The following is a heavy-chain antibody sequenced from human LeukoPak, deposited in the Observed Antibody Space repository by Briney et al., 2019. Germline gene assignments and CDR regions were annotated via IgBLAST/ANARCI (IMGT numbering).Heavy chain of an antibody. Sequence: GESLKISCKASGYTFSTYWIAWVRQMPGKGLEWMGIIYPGDSDTRYSPSFQGQVTISADKSISTAYLQWSSLKASDTAMYYCARIAAAENFDYWGQGTLVTVSS. V-gene: IGHV5-51*01. D-gene: IGHD6-13*01. CDR3: ARIAAAENFDY. CDR2: IYPGDSDT. CDR1: GYTFSTYW. J-gene: IGHJ4*02.